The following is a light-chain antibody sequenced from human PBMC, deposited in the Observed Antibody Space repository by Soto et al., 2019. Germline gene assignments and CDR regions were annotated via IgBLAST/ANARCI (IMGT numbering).Light chain of an antibody. CDR1: QSISDT. CDR2: GAS. J-gene: IGKJ1*01. CDR3: HQFQNSPWT. Sequence: EIVMTQSPATLSVSPVEIATLSCRASQSISDTLAWYQQKPGQAPRLLIHGASTRATGFPARFSGSGSGTHFTLTINRLEPEDVAVYYCHQFQNSPWTFGQGTKVDIK. V-gene: IGKV3-15*01.